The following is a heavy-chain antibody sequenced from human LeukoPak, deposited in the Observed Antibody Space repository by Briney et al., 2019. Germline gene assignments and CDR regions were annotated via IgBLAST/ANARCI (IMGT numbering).Heavy chain of an antibody. V-gene: IGHV1-2*06. CDR2: INPNSGGT. D-gene: IGHD2-8*01. CDR1: GYTFTAYF. Sequence: GASVKVSCKASGYTFTAYFMHWVRQAPGQGLEWMGRINPNSGGTNYAQKFQGRVTMTRDTSINTAYMELGRLRSDDTAVYYCARVMDYYYMDVWGKGTTVTVSS. J-gene: IGHJ6*03. CDR3: ARVMDYYYMDV.